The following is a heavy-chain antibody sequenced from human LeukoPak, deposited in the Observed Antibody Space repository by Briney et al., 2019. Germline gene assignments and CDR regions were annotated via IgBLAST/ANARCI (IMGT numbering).Heavy chain of an antibody. CDR1: GFTFSLYA. V-gene: IGHV3-21*05. D-gene: IGHD5-24*01. Sequence: GGSLRLSCAASGFTFSLYAMNWVRQAPGKGLEWVSYINDDSSDIHYADSVKGRFTISRDNAENSLYLQMHSLRVEDTAVYFCARGEEKATIKALDSWGQGTLVTVSS. J-gene: IGHJ4*02. CDR3: ARGEEKATIKALDS. CDR2: INDDSSDI.